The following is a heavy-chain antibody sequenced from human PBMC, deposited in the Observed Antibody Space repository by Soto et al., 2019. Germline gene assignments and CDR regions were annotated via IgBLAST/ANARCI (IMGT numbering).Heavy chain of an antibody. Sequence: GASVKLSCKACGGSFSSYAISWVRQAPKQGLEWMGGIIPIFGTANYAQKFQGRVTITADESTSTAYMELSSLRSEDTAVYYCARETPDYYDSSGYYRYNWFDPWGQGTLVTVSS. CDR2: IIPIFGTA. CDR1: GGSFSSYA. CDR3: ARETPDYYDSSGYYRYNWFDP. D-gene: IGHD3-22*01. J-gene: IGHJ5*02. V-gene: IGHV1-69*13.